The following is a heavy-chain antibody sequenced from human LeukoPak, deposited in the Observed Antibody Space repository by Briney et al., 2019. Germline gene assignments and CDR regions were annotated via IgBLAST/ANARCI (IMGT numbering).Heavy chain of an antibody. J-gene: IGHJ4*02. V-gene: IGHV3-7*01. CDR1: GFTFSSYW. Sequence: PGGSLRLSCAASGFTFSSYWMTWVRQAPGKGLEWVANIKHNGDELNYVDSVEDRFTISRDNAKNSLYLHMTDLRAEDTAVYYCARELRNFDSWGQGTLVTVSS. CDR2: IKHNGDEL. D-gene: IGHD3-16*01. CDR3: ARELRNFDS.